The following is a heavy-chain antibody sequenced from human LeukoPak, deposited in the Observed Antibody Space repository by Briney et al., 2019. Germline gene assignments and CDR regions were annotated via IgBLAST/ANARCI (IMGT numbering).Heavy chain of an antibody. V-gene: IGHV1-3*01. Sequence: GASVKVSCKASGCPFTNYAYHWVRQAPGQGLEWLGWINAGNGNTKYSQKFQGRVTITRDTSASTAYMELSSLRSEDTAVYYCARDRVLMVYANNWFDPWGQGTLVTVSS. CDR3: ARDRVLMVYANNWFDP. CDR1: GCPFTNYA. J-gene: IGHJ5*02. D-gene: IGHD2-8*01. CDR2: INAGNGNT.